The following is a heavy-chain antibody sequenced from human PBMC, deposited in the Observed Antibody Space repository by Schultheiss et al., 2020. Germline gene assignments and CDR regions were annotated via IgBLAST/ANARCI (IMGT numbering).Heavy chain of an antibody. D-gene: IGHD4-17*01. Sequence: SVKVSCKASGGTFSSYAISWVRQAPGQGLEWMGGIIPIFGTANYAQKFQGRVTITRDTSASTAYMELSSLRSEDTAVYYCARAGDYGDYGGLGGDYGIDVWGPGTTVTVAS. J-gene: IGHJ6*02. CDR2: IIPIFGTA. V-gene: IGHV1-69*05. CDR3: ARAGDYGDYGGLGGDYGIDV. CDR1: GGTFSSYA.